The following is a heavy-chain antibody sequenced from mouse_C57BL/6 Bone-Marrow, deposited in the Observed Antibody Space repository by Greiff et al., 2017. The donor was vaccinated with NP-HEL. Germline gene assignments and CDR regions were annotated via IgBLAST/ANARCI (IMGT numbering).Heavy chain of an antibody. CDR2: IYHRSGNT. V-gene: IGHV1-81*01. Sequence: QVQLQQSGAELARPGASVKLSCTASGYTFTSYGISWVKQRTGQGLEWIGEIYHRSGNTYYNEKFKGKATLTADKSSSTAYMELRSLTSEDSAVYFCARRRWVPFAYWGQGTLVTVSA. CDR1: GYTFTSYG. CDR3: ARRRWVPFAY. J-gene: IGHJ3*01. D-gene: IGHD1-1*02.